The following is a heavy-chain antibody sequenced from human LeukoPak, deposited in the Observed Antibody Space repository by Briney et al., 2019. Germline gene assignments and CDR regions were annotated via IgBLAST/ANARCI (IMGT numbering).Heavy chain of an antibody. CDR3: ARGRAARNQNWFDP. Sequence: ASVKVSCKASGYTLTDYYMHWVRQAPGQGLEWMGRINPNSGGTNYAQKFQGRVTMTRDTSISTAYMELSRLRSDDTAVYYCARGRAARNQNWFDPWGQGTLVTVSS. D-gene: IGHD2-15*01. V-gene: IGHV1-2*06. CDR2: INPNSGGT. J-gene: IGHJ5*02. CDR1: GYTLTDYY.